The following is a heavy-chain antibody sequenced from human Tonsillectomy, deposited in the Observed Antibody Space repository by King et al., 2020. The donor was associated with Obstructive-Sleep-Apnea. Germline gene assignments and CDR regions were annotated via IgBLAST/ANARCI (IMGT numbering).Heavy chain of an antibody. CDR1: GVSITSSPYY. CDR2: LYYTGTT. D-gene: IGHD2-8*01. V-gene: IGHV4-39*07. Sequence: QLQESGPRLVKPSETLSLTCIVSGVSITSSPYYWGWIRQPPGEGLEWIGTLYYTGTTYDNPSLKSRLTMSMDTSKNHFSLRLTSVTASDTAVYYCARVQMGLYYYGMDVWGPGTAVTVSS. CDR3: ARVQMGLYYYGMDV. J-gene: IGHJ6*01.